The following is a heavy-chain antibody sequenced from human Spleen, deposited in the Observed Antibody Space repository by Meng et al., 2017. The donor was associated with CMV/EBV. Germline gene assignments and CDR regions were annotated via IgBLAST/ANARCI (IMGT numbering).Heavy chain of an antibody. Sequence: ETLSLTCAVYGGSFSGYYWSWIRQPPGKGLEWVGRSKSISDGGTTDYAAPVKGRFIITRDDSENTLYLQMNSLKTEDTAMYYCTTDPPVQTLEEYDCWGQGTLVTVSS. J-gene: IGHJ4*02. CDR2: SKSISDGGTT. CDR1: GGSFSGYY. D-gene: IGHD1-1*01. V-gene: IGHV3-15*01. CDR3: TTDPPVQTLEEYDC.